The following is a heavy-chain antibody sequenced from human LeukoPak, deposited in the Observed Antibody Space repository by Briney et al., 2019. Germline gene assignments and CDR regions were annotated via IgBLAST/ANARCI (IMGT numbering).Heavy chain of an antibody. CDR3: AIRGDLGWFDP. V-gene: IGHV1-18*01. D-gene: IGHD3-10*01. CDR1: GYTFTSYA. J-gene: IGHJ5*02. CDR2: ISAYYGNT. Sequence: ASVKVSCKASGYTFTSYAMNWVRQAPGQGLEWMGWISAYYGNTNYAQKLQGRVTMTTDTSTSTAYMELRSLRSDDTAVYYCAIRGDLGWFDPWGQGTLVTVSS.